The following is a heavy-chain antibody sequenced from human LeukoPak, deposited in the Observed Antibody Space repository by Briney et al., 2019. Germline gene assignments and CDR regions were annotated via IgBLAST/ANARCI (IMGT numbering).Heavy chain of an antibody. J-gene: IGHJ4*02. CDR1: GFTFSSYW. Sequence: GGALRLSCAASGFTFSSYWMSWVRQAPGKGLEWVANIKQDGSEKYYVDSVKGRFTISRDNAKNSLYLQMNSLRAEDTAVYYCARSRIAARPGYYFDYWGQGTLVTVSS. CDR3: ARSRIAARPGYYFDY. CDR2: IKQDGSEK. V-gene: IGHV3-7*01. D-gene: IGHD6-6*01.